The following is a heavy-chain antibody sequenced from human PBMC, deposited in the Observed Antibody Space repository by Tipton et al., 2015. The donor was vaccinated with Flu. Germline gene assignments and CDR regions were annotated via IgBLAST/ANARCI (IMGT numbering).Heavy chain of an antibody. J-gene: IGHJ5*02. Sequence: SLRLSCAASGFTFSSYGMHWVRQAPGKGLEWVAVIWYDGSNKYYADSVKGRFTISRDNSKNTLYLQMNSLRAEDTAVYYCAREGRYCTNGVCYTGWFDPWGQGTLVTVSS. V-gene: IGHV3-33*08. CDR3: AREGRYCTNGVCYTGWFDP. CDR1: GFTFSSYG. CDR2: IWYDGSNK. D-gene: IGHD2-8*01.